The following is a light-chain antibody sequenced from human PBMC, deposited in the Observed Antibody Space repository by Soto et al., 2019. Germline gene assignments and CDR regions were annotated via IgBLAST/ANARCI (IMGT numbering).Light chain of an antibody. J-gene: IGKJ4*01. Sequence: ETVMTQSPATLSVSPGERATLSCRASQSVDNNVAWYQQKPGQAPSLLIFGASTMATGISFRFSGSGFGIVFTLAIICLQAEDSAVCHNHQYNYWAQPGVAFGGSTKVEIK. CDR3: HQYNYWAQPGVA. CDR1: QSVDNN. CDR2: GAS. V-gene: IGKV3-15*01.